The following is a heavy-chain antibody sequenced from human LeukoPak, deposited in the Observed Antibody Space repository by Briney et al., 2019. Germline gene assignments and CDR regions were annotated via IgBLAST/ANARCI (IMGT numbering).Heavy chain of an antibody. V-gene: IGHV3-20*01. J-gene: IGHJ5*02. Sequence: GGSLRLSCAASGFTFDDYGMSWVRQAPGKGLEWVSGINWNGGSTGYADSVKGRFTISRDNAKNSLYLQMNSLRAEDTALYHCARDQGEYYYGSGSYYNVNWFDPWGQGTLVTVSS. CDR3: ARDQGEYYYGSGSYYNVNWFDP. CDR2: INWNGGST. CDR1: GFTFDDYG. D-gene: IGHD3-10*01.